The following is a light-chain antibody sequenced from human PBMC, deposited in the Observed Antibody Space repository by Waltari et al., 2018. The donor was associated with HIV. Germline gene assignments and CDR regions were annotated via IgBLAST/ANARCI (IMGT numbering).Light chain of an antibody. CDR2: DAS. CDR1: LGVSSY. CDR3: QQRSNWLT. Sequence: EIVLTQSPATLSLSPGERATLSCRAILGVSSYLAWYQQKPGQAPRLLIYDASNRATGIPARFSGSGPGTDFPLTISSLEPEDFAVYYCQQRSNWLTFGGGTKVEIK. V-gene: IGKV3D-11*01. J-gene: IGKJ4*01.